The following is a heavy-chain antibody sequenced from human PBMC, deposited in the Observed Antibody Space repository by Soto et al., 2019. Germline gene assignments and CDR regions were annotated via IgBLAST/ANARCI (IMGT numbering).Heavy chain of an antibody. CDR3: ARDQDPGYSYGCSS. D-gene: IGHD5-18*01. J-gene: IGHJ5*02. Sequence: ASVKVSCKASGHTFTTYDIHWVRQAPGQRPEWMGWINAGNNNRKLSQKFQGRVTITGDTSTSTAYMELSSLRSEDTAVYYCARDQDPGYSYGCSSWGQGTLVTVSS. V-gene: IGHV1-3*01. CDR2: INAGNNNR. CDR1: GHTFTTYD.